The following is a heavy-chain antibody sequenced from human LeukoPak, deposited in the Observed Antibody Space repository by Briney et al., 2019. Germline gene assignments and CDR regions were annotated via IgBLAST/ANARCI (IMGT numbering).Heavy chain of an antibody. CDR1: GYTFTGYY. J-gene: IGHJ4*02. CDR3: ARDLFDYYDSSGYLNY. V-gene: IGHV1-2*02. D-gene: IGHD3-22*01. Sequence: GASVKVSCKASGYTFTGYYMHWVRQAPGQGLEWMGWINPNSGSTNYAQKFQGRVTMTRDTSISTAYMEPSRLRSDDTAVYYCARDLFDYYDSSGYLNYWGQGTLVTVSS. CDR2: INPNSGST.